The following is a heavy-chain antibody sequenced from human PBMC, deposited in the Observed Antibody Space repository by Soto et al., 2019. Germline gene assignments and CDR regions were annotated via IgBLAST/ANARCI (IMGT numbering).Heavy chain of an antibody. CDR3: ARVPTARPNDYYYFYMDV. V-gene: IGHV1-18*01. CDR2: ISAYNGNT. J-gene: IGHJ6*03. D-gene: IGHD5-18*01. Sequence: QVQLVQSGAEVKKPGASVKVSCKASGYTFTDYGITWVRQAPGQGLEWMGWISAYNGNTNYVEKLQGRVTMTTDTSTHTAYMELRSLRSDDTAVYYCARVPTARPNDYYYFYMDVWGKGTTVTVSS. CDR1: GYTFTDYG.